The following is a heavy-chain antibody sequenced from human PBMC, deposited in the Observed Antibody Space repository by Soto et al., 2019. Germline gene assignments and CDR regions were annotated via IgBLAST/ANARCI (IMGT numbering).Heavy chain of an antibody. CDR3: AKDRRPHEYCSGGTCYNDFAN. CDR1: GFSFSNYG. Sequence: GGSLRLSCAASGFSFSNYGMHWVRQAPGKGLEWVAVISYDGNNKYYADSVKGRFTISRDKSKNRLSLQMNSLRTEDTSVYYCAKDRRPHEYCSGGTCYNDFANWGQGTLVTVSS. D-gene: IGHD2-15*01. J-gene: IGHJ4*02. V-gene: IGHV3-30*18. CDR2: ISYDGNNK.